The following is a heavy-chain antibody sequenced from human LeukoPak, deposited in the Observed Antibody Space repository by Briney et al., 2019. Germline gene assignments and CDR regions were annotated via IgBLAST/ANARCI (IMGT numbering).Heavy chain of an antibody. CDR1: GGSFSGYY. CDR2: INHSGST. J-gene: IGHJ4*02. D-gene: IGHD5-24*01. V-gene: IGHV4-34*01. CDR3: ASRLRDGYNFDY. Sequence: SETLSLTCAVYGGSFSGYYWSWIRQPPGKGLEWIGEINHSGSTNYNPSLKSRVTISVDTSKNQFSLKLSSVTAADTAVYYCASRLRDGYNFDYWGRGTLVTVSS.